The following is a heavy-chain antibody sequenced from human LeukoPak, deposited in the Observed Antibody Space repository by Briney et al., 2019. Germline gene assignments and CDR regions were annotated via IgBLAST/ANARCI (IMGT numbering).Heavy chain of an antibody. CDR3: AKDVLRLNYGYFDL. CDR2: ISYSSGSI. CDR1: GVTLTIYA. D-gene: IGHD3-16*01. Sequence: GSLRHSFAASGVTLTIYAMSWVREGPGKGPEWVAGISYSSGSIYYLDSVKGRFTISRDNSRNTLYLQMNSLRAEDTAVYYCAKDVLRLNYGYFDLWGRGTLVSVSS. J-gene: IGHJ2*01. V-gene: IGHV3-23*01.